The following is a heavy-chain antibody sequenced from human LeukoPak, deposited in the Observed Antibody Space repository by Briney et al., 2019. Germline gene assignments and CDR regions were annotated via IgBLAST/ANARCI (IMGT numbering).Heavy chain of an antibody. CDR3: AREGYSDTSGFYY. V-gene: IGHV3-74*01. J-gene: IGHJ4*02. Sequence: PGGSLRLSCAASGFTFSRYYMHWVRQPPGKGLVWVSRITGDGSFTDYADSVKGRFTISRDNAKNTPYLHINSLRVEDTAVYYCAREGYSDTSGFYYWGQGTLVTVSS. D-gene: IGHD3-22*01. CDR2: ITGDGSFT. CDR1: GFTFSRYY.